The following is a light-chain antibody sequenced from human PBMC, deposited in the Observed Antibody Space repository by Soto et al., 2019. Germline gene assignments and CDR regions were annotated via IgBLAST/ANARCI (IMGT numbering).Light chain of an antibody. V-gene: IGKV1-5*01. CDR1: QSVSGW. CDR2: DAS. Sequence: DGQMTRSPSTLSASVGDRVTITCRASQSVSGWLAWYQQKPGEAPKLLIYDASALPRGVPSRFSGSGSGTKFTLTIASLQPDDFAPYYCPQYETFSGTFGPGTKVDIK. J-gene: IGKJ1*01. CDR3: PQYETFSGT.